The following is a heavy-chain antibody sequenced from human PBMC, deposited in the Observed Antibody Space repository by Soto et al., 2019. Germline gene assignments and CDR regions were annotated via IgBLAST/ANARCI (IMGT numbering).Heavy chain of an antibody. D-gene: IGHD1-7*01. CDR2: TYYRSKWYN. CDR1: GDSVSSNSAA. V-gene: IGHV6-1*01. J-gene: IGHJ6*03. CDR3: ARVGYNWNLDYYYMDV. Sequence: SQTLSLTCAISGDSVSSNSAAWNWIRQSPSRGLEWLGRTYYRSKWYNDYAVSVKSRITINPDTSKNQFSLQLNSVTPEDTAVYYCARVGYNWNLDYYYMDVWGKGTTVTVSS.